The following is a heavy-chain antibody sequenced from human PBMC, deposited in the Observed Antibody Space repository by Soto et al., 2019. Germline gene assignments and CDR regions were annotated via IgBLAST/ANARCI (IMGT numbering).Heavy chain of an antibody. CDR3: ARGVIAAADLGY. V-gene: IGHV4-59*01. D-gene: IGHD6-13*01. CDR2: IYYSGST. CDR1: GGSISSYY. J-gene: IGHJ4*02. Sequence: SETLSLTCTVSGGSISSYYWSWIRQPPGKGLEWIGYIYYSGSTNYNPSLKSRVTISVDTSKNQFSLKLSSVTAADTAVYYCARGVIAAADLGYWGQGTLVTVSS.